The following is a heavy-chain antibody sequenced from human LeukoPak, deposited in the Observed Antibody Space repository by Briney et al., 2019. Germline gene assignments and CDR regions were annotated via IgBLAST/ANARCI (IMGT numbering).Heavy chain of an antibody. CDR3: ARQGQLYDTSIHY. CDR1: GGSISSYY. V-gene: IGHV4-59*08. Sequence: SETLSLTCTVSGGSISSYYWSWIRQPPGKGLHWIAYMYYSGNNGYNPSLKSRVTISVDTSKNQFSLKLSSVTAADTAVYYCARQGQLYDTSIHYWGQGTLVTVSS. CDR2: MYYSGNN. D-gene: IGHD3-22*01. J-gene: IGHJ4*02.